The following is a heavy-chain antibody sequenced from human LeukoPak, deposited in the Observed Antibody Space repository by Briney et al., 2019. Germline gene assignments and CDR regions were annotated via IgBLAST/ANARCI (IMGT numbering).Heavy chain of an antibody. CDR3: ARDEYNNYGSGGWFDP. V-gene: IGHV3-48*04. J-gene: IGHJ5*02. CDR1: GFAVSSNY. D-gene: IGHD3-10*01. Sequence: PGGSLRLSCAASGFAVSSNYMSWVRQVPGKGLEWVSYINTDSSIIYYADSVKGRFTISRDNAKNTVYLQVNNVRPEDTAIYFCARDEYNNYGSGGWFDPWGLGTLVTVSS. CDR2: INTDSSII.